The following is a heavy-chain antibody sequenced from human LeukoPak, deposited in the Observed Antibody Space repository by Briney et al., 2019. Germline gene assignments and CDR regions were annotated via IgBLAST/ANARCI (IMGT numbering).Heavy chain of an antibody. CDR1: GYGFSSYW. CDR2: ICPGDSDT. J-gene: IGHJ4*02. CDR3: ARHTTVGGSLRFDY. D-gene: IGHD4-23*01. Sequence: GESLKISCKGSGYGFSSYWIGWVRQMPGKGLEYMGIICPGDSDTRYSQSFRGQVTISADKSITTAYLQWSSLKASDTAMYYCARHTTVGGSLRFDYWGQGTLVTVSS. V-gene: IGHV5-51*01.